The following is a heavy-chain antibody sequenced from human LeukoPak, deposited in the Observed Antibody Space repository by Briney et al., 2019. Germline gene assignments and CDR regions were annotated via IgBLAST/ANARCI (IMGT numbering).Heavy chain of an antibody. V-gene: IGHV3-11*06. CDR2: ISSSSSYT. CDR3: ARDGYSYGDEAGFDY. D-gene: IGHD5-18*01. J-gene: IGHJ4*02. Sequence: GGSLRLSCAASGFTFSDYYMSWIRQAPGKGLEWVSYISSSSSYTNYADSVKGRFTISRDNAKNSLYLQMNSLRAEDTAVYYCARDGYSYGDEAGFDYWGQGTLVTVSS. CDR1: GFTFSDYY.